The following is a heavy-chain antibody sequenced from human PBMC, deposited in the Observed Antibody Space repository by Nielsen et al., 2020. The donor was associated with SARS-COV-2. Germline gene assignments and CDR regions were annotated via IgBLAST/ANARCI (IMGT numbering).Heavy chain of an antibody. Sequence: GESLKISCQGSGYTFTNSWITWMRQMPGKGLEWQGRIDPRDSYTNYSPSFQGHVTISVDKSINTAYLQWNSLKASDTAMYFCARRGIDDSSGHYPCLDAFAIWGQGTMVTVSS. V-gene: IGHV5-10-1*01. J-gene: IGHJ3*02. CDR2: IDPRDSYT. CDR3: ARRGIDDSSGHYPCLDAFAI. D-gene: IGHD3-22*01. CDR1: GYTFTNSW.